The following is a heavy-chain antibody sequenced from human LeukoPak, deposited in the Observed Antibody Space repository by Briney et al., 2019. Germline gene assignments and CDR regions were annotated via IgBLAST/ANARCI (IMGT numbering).Heavy chain of an antibody. CDR2: IYSGGGT. J-gene: IGHJ4*02. CDR1: GFTVSSNY. V-gene: IGHV3-66*01. D-gene: IGHD6-19*01. CDR3: ARDNSAVAALYFGY. Sequence: GGSLRLSCAASGFTVSSNYMSWVRQAPGRGLEWVSVIYSGGGTYYAESVKGRFTISRDNSKNTLYLQLNSLRAEDTAVYYCARDNSAVAALYFGYWGQGTLVTVSS.